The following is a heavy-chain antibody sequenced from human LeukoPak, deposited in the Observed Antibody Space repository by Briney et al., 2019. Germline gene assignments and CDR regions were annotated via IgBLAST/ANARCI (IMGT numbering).Heavy chain of an antibody. CDR3: TSYRAEYFQH. V-gene: IGHV3-74*03. J-gene: IGHJ1*01. CDR1: GITFSTYS. CDR2: ISPDGSTT. Sequence: PGGSLRLSCAASGITFSTYSMNWVRQAPGKGLMWVSRISPDGSTTLYADSVKGRFTISRDNAKNTLYLQMNSLGAEDTAVYYCTSYRAEYFQHWGQGTLVTVSS.